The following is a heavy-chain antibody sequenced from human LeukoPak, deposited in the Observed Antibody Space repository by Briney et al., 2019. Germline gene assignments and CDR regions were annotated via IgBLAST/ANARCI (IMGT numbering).Heavy chain of an antibody. CDR1: GGSFSGYY. D-gene: IGHD3-10*01. Sequence: SETLSLTCAVYGGSFSGYYWSWIRQPPGKGVEWIGEINHSGSTNYNPSLKSRVTISVDTSKNQFSLKLSSVTAADTAVYYCAGWMVRGVMRWFDPWGQGTLVTVSS. CDR2: INHSGST. V-gene: IGHV4-34*01. CDR3: AGWMVRGVMRWFDP. J-gene: IGHJ5*02.